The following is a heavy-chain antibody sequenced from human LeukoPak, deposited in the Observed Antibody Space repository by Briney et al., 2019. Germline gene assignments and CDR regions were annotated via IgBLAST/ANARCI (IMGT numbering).Heavy chain of an antibody. J-gene: IGHJ4*02. Sequence: HGASLQISCEGAGSIFTCYWISWGRQLPGKGLEWMGRIDPSDSYTNYGPSFQGHVTISADKSISTAYLQWSSLKASDTAIYYCARRASDYWGQGTLVTVSS. CDR3: ARRASDY. V-gene: IGHV5-10-1*01. CDR2: IDPSDSYT. CDR1: GSIFTCYW.